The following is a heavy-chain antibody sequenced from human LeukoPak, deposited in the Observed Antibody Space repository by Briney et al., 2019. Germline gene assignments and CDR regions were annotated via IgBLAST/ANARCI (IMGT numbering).Heavy chain of an antibody. Sequence: GGSLRLSCAASGFTFSSYGMHWVRRAPGKGLEWVAFIRYDGSNKYYEDSVKGRFTISRDNSKNTLYLQMNSLRAEDTAVYYCAKDRGDYYYMDVWGKGTTVTVSS. D-gene: IGHD1-26*01. J-gene: IGHJ6*03. CDR3: AKDRGDYYYMDV. V-gene: IGHV3-30*02. CDR2: IRYDGSNK. CDR1: GFTFSSYG.